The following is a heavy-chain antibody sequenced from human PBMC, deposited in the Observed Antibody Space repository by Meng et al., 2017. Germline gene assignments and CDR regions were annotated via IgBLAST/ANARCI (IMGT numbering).Heavy chain of an antibody. J-gene: IGHJ4*02. D-gene: IGHD2-15*01. CDR1: GGSFSGYY. CDR2: INHSGST. CDR3: AREVVAALNY. V-gene: IGHV4-34*01. Sequence: QMQLQQGAAGLLKPSATLSPTCAVYGGSFSGYYWSWIRQPPGKGLEWIGEINHSGSTNYNPSLKSRVTISVDTSKNQFSLKLSSVTAADTAVYYCAREVVAALNYWGQGTLVTVSS.